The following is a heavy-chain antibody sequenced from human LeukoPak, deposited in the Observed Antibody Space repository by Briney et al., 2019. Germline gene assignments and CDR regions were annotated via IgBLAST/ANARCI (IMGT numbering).Heavy chain of an antibody. CDR2: LYSDGNT. D-gene: IGHD1-14*01. CDR3: ARGVEPLAANTLAY. Sequence: PGGSLRLSCAASGFTVITNDMTWVRQAPGPGLEWVSVLYSDGNTKYADSVQGRFTISRDNSKNTLYLEMNSLSPDDTAVYYCARGVEPLAANTLAYWGQGTLVTVSS. J-gene: IGHJ4*02. V-gene: IGHV3-53*01. CDR1: GFTVITND.